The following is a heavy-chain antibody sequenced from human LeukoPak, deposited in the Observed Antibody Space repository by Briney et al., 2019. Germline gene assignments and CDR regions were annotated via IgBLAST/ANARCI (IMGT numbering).Heavy chain of an antibody. CDR1: GGSFSGYY. Sequence: PSETLSLTCAVYGGSFSGYYWSWIRQPPGKGLEWIGEINHSGSTNYNPSLKSRVTISVDTSKNQFSLKLSSVTAADTAVYYCARHRGALPFDYWGQGTLVTVSS. J-gene: IGHJ4*02. V-gene: IGHV4-34*01. D-gene: IGHD1-26*01. CDR2: INHSGST. CDR3: ARHRGALPFDY.